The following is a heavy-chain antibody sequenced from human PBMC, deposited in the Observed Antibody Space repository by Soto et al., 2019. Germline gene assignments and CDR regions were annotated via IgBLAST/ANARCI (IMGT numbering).Heavy chain of an antibody. CDR2: IYYSGST. CDR3: ARHGAARSWWWFYP. V-gene: IGHV4-59*08. Sequence: QVQLQEAAQGLVKPSETLSLTCTVSGGSISSYYWSWIRQPPGKGLEWIGYIYYSGSTNYNPSLKSRVTISVDTSKNQFSLKLSSVTAADTAVYYWARHGAARSWWWFYPWGQGTLVTVSS. CDR1: GGSISSYY. J-gene: IGHJ5*02. D-gene: IGHD6-6*01.